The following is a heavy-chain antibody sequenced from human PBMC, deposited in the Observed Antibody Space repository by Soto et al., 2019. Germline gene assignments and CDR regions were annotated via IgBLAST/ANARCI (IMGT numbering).Heavy chain of an antibody. V-gene: IGHV1-18*04. CDR3: ARDRDLWFGELSVPLIYYYGMDV. J-gene: IGHJ6*02. D-gene: IGHD3-10*01. CDR2: ISAYNGNT. CDR1: GYTFTSYG. Sequence: QVPLVQSGAEVKKPGASVKVSCKASGYTFTSYGISWVRQAPGQGLEWMGWISAYNGNTNYAQKLQGRVTMTTDTSTSTAYMELRSLRSDDTAVYYCARDRDLWFGELSVPLIYYYGMDVWGQGTTVTVSS.